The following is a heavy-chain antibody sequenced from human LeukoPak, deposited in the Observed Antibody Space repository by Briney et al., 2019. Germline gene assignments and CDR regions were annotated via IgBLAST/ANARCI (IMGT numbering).Heavy chain of an antibody. CDR1: GYTFTSYY. D-gene: IGHD1-26*01. J-gene: IGHJ3*02. CDR3: AREDDTGRYMGDDAFDI. Sequence: ASEKVSCKASGYTFTSYYMHWVRQAPGQGLEWMGIINPSGGSTSYAQKFQGRVTMTRDMSTSTVYMELSSLRSEDTAVYYCAREDDTGRYMGDDAFDIWGQGTMVTVSS. CDR2: INPSGGST. V-gene: IGHV1-46*01.